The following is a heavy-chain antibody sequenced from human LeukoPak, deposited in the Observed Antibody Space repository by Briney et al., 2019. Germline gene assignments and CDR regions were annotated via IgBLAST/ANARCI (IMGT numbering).Heavy chain of an antibody. J-gene: IGHJ3*02. V-gene: IGHV3-11*06. D-gene: IGHD3-22*01. Sequence: GGSLRLSCAASGFTFSDYYMSWIRQAPGKGLEWVSSISSSSSYIYYADSVKGRFTISRDNAKNSLYLQMNSLRAEDTAVYYCARPRRAITMIVVVSFDAFDIWGQGTMVTVSS. CDR2: ISSSSSYI. CDR3: ARPRRAITMIVVVSFDAFDI. CDR1: GFTFSDYY.